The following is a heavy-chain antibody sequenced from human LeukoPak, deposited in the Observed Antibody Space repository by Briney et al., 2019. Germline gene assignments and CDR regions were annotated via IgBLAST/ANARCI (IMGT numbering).Heavy chain of an antibody. CDR3: ARSELEDIVVVPADFQIDY. Sequence: PSETLSLTCAVSGYSISSGYYWGWIRQPPGKGLAWIGSIYHSGSTYYNPSLKSRVTISVDTSKNQFSLKLSSVTAADTAVYYCARSELEDIVVVPADFQIDYWGQGTLVTVSS. CDR2: IYHSGST. V-gene: IGHV4-38-2*01. CDR1: GYSISSGYY. D-gene: IGHD2-2*01. J-gene: IGHJ4*02.